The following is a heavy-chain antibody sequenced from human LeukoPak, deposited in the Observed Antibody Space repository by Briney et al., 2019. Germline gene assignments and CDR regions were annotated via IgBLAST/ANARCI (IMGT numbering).Heavy chain of an antibody. V-gene: IGHV1-24*01. J-gene: IGHJ4*02. CDR1: GYTLTELS. CDR3: ATDQGRYSGSPFDY. Sequence: ASVKVSCKVSGYTLTELSMHWVRQAPGKGLEWMGCFDPEDGETIYAQKFQGRVTMTEDTSTDTAYMELSSLRSEDTAVYYCATDQGRYSGSPFDYWGQGTLVTVSS. CDR2: FDPEDGET. D-gene: IGHD1-26*01.